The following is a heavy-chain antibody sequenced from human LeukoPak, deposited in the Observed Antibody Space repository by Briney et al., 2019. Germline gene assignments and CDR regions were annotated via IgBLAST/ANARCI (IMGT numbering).Heavy chain of an antibody. J-gene: IGHJ6*03. V-gene: IGHV3-7*03. D-gene: IGHD3-10*01. Sequence: GGSLRLSCAASGFTLSSYWMSWVRQPPGKGLEWVANIKQDGSDKYYVDSVKGRFTISRDNSKNTLYLQMNSLRAEDSAVYYCAKNYGSGSSVKYYYYMDVWGKGTTVTVSS. CDR3: AKNYGSGSSVKYYYYMDV. CDR1: GFTLSSYW. CDR2: IKQDGSDK.